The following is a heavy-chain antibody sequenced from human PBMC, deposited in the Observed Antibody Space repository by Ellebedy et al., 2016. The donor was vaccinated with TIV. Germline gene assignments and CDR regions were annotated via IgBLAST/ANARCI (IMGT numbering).Heavy chain of an antibody. D-gene: IGHD1-14*01. CDR1: GFNFTNYG. Sequence: ASVKVSCKASGFNFTNYGITWVRQAPGQGLEWMGRISAYNGNTKYAHKLQDRITLTTDTSTSTAYMELRSLRSDDTAVYYCARLRRTGYFFDYWGQGTLITVSS. CDR3: ARLRRTGYFFDY. J-gene: IGHJ4*02. CDR2: ISAYNGNT. V-gene: IGHV1-18*04.